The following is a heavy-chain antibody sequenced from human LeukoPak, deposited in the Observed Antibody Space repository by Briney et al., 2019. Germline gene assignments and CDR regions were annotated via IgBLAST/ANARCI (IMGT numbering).Heavy chain of an antibody. D-gene: IGHD1-26*01. CDR1: GFIFSSFG. J-gene: IGHJ4*02. V-gene: IGHV3-48*02. CDR3: ARDLHSGAYTFDN. Sequence: QPGGSLRLSCAASGFIFSSFGMNCVRQAPGKGLECVSYISSGSGTIYYADSVRGRFTISRDNAQKSLYLQMNSLRDEDTAVYYCARDLHSGAYTFDNWGQGTLVTVSS. CDR2: ISSGSGTI.